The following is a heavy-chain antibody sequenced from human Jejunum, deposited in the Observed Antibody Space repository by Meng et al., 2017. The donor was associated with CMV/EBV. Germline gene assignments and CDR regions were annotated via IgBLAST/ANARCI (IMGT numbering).Heavy chain of an antibody. CDR1: SISSSDDY. CDR3: VRLSFTGKRSRRGFDP. J-gene: IGHJ5*02. V-gene: IGHV4-39*07. CDR2: IYYSGST. Sequence: SISSSDDYWGWIRQPPGKGLEWIGSIYYSGSTYYNPSLESRVTISVDTSKNQFSLKLSSVTAADTAVFYCVRLSFTGKRSRRGFDPWGQGTLVTVSS. D-gene: IGHD1-14*01.